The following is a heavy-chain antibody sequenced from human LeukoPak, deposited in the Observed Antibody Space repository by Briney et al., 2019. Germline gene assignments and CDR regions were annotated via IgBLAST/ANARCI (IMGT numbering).Heavy chain of an antibody. D-gene: IGHD1-20*01. CDR2: VYYSGST. V-gene: IGHV4-59*08. Sequence: SETLSFTCTVSGGFISDSYWSWIRQPPGKGLEWIGYVYYSGSTNYNPSLKSRVTISVDTSKNQFSLKLSSVTAADTAVYYCARRGNWFNYFDYWGQGTLVTVSS. CDR1: GGFISDSY. CDR3: ARRGNWFNYFDY. J-gene: IGHJ4*02.